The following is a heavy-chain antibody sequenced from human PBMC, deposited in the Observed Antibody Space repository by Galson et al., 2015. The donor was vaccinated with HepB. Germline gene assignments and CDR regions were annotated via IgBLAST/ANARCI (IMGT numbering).Heavy chain of an antibody. CDR3: ARMYCYDSSGYSH. CDR2: IYYSGST. CDR1: GGSISSGGYY. J-gene: IGHJ4*02. Sequence: LSLTCAVSGGSISSGGYYWSWIRQPPGKGLEWIGYIYYSGSTYYNPSLKSRVTISVDTSKNQFSLKLSSVTAADAAVYYCARMYCYDSSGYSHWGQGTMVTVSS. D-gene: IGHD3-22*01. V-gene: IGHV4-30-4*01.